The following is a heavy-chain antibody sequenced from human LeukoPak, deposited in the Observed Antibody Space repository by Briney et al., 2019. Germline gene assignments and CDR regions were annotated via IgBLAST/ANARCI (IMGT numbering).Heavy chain of an antibody. CDR2: INHSGST. Sequence: SETLSLTCAVYGGSFSGYYWSWIRQPPGKGLEWIGEINHSGSTNYNPSLKSRVTISVDTSKNQFSLKLSSVTAADTAVYYCARQAVAPDYWGQGILVTVSS. J-gene: IGHJ4*02. V-gene: IGHV4-34*01. CDR3: ARQAVAPDY. CDR1: GGSFSGYY. D-gene: IGHD6-19*01.